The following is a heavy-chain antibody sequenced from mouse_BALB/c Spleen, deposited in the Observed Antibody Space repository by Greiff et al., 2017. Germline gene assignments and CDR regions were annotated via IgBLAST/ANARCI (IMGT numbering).Heavy chain of an antibody. D-gene: IGHD2-10*02. Sequence: VQVVESGAELMKPGASVKISCKATGYTFSSYWIEWVKQRPGHGLEWIGEILPGSGSTNYNEKFKGKATFTADTSSNTAYMQLSSLTSEDSAVYYCARREYGNYEAWFAYWGQGTLVTVSA. CDR2: ILPGSGST. CDR1: GYTFSSYW. V-gene: IGHV1-9*01. CDR3: ARREYGNYEAWFAY. J-gene: IGHJ3*01.